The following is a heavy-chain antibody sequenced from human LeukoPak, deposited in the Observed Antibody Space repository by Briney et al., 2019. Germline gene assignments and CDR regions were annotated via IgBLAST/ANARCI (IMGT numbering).Heavy chain of an antibody. CDR2: ISGSGGST. V-gene: IGHV3-23*01. D-gene: IGHD3-22*01. Sequence: GGSLRLSCAASGFTFSSYAMSWVRQAPGKGLEWVSAISGSGGSTYYADSVKGRFTISRDNSKNTLYLQMNSLRAEDTAVYYCAKDPTMIIVVIPDYWGQGTLVTVSS. J-gene: IGHJ4*02. CDR1: GFTFSSYA. CDR3: AKDPTMIIVVIPDY.